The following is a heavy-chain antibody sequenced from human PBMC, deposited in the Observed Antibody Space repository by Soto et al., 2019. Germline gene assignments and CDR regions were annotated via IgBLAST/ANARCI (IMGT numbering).Heavy chain of an antibody. CDR2: INHSGST. CDR3: ARVGGSIAVAVPYYYYYYMAV. Sequence: SETLSLTCTVYGGSFSGYYWSWIRQPPGKGLEWIGEINHSGSTNYNPSLKSRVTISVDTSKNQFSLKLSSVTAADTAVYYCARVGGSIAVAVPYYYYYYMAVWGKGTTVTVSS. D-gene: IGHD6-19*01. J-gene: IGHJ6*03. CDR1: GGSFSGYY. V-gene: IGHV4-34*01.